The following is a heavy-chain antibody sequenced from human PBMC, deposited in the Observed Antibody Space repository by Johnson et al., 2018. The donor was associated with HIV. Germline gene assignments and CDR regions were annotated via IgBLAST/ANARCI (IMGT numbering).Heavy chain of an antibody. CDR3: ARSSTVVTPHDI. V-gene: IGHV3-30*04. CDR2: ISYDGSNK. J-gene: IGHJ3*02. Sequence: QVQLVESGGGVVQPGRSLRLSCAASGFTFSNYAIHWVRQAPGKGLEWVAIISYDGSNKYYADSVQGRFTISRDNSKNTLYLQMNSLRAEDTAVYYCARSSTVVTPHDIWGQGTMVTVSS. CDR1: GFTFSNYA. D-gene: IGHD4-23*01.